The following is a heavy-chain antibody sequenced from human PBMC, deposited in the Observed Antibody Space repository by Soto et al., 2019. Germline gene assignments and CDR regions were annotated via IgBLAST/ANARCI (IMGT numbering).Heavy chain of an antibody. CDR1: GGSVSSGSYY. CDR2: IYYSGST. CDR3: ARARSYYDSSGYYSYYFDY. J-gene: IGHJ4*02. Sequence: PSETLSLTCTVSGGSVSSGSYYWSWIRQPPGKGLEWIGYIYYSGSTNYNPSLKSRVTISVDTSKNQFSLKLSSVTAADTAVYYCARARSYYDSSGYYSYYFDYWGQGTPVPVYS. D-gene: IGHD3-22*01. V-gene: IGHV4-61*01.